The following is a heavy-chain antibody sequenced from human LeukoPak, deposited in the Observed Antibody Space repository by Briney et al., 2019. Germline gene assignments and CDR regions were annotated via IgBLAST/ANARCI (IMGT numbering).Heavy chain of an antibody. D-gene: IGHD3-22*01. CDR3: ARDGRALYYYDSSGYYPTLDYYMDV. CDR2: IYTSGSS. V-gene: IGHV4-61*02. J-gene: IGHJ6*03. Sequence: SETLSLTCTVSGGSISSGSYYWTWIRQPAGKGLEWIGRIYTSGSSNYNPSLKSRVTISVDTSKNQFSLKLSSVTAADTAVYYCARDGRALYYYDSSGYYPTLDYYMDVWGKGTTVTISS. CDR1: GGSISSGSYY.